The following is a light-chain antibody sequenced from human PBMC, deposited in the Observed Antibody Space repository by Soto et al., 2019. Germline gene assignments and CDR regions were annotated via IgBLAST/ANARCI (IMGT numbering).Light chain of an antibody. Sequence: QSALTQPPSASGSPGQSVSISCTGTSSDVGGYNYVSWYQQHPGKAPKLMIYEVTKRPSGVPDRFSGSKSGNTASLTVSGLQAEDEADYYCSSSAGSNSFYVFGTGTKVTVL. CDR2: EVT. CDR1: SSDVGGYNY. V-gene: IGLV2-8*01. J-gene: IGLJ1*01. CDR3: SSSAGSNSFYV.